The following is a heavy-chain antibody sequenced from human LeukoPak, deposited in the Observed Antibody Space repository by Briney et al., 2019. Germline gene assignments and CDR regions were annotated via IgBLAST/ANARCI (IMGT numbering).Heavy chain of an antibody. J-gene: IGHJ5*02. CDR1: GYTFTSYG. D-gene: IGHD2-2*03. V-gene: IGHV1-18*01. CDR2: ISAYNGNS. Sequence: APVKVSCKASGYTFTSYGISWVRQAPGQGLEWMGWISAYNGNSNYAQKLQGRVTMTTDTSTSTAYMELRSLRSDDTAVYYCARDLDIVNWFDPWGQGTLVTVSS. CDR3: ARDLDIVNWFDP.